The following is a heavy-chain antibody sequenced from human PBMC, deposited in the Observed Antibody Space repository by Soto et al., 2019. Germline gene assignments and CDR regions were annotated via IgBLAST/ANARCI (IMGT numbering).Heavy chain of an antibody. V-gene: IGHV3-30-3*01. CDR3: ARYVTGTTGYFDY. D-gene: IGHD1-20*01. J-gene: IGHJ4*02. CDR2: ISYDGSNK. CDR1: GFTFSSYA. Sequence: HPVGSLRLSCAASGFTFSSYAMHWVRQAPGKGLEWVAVISYDGSNKYYADSVKGRFTISRDNSKNTLYLQMNSLRAEDTAVYYCARYVTGTTGYFDYWGQGTLVTVSS.